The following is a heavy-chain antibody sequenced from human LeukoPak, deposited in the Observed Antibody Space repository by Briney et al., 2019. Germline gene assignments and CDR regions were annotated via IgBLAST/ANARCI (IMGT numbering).Heavy chain of an antibody. CDR1: GFTVSSYG. CDR2: FSATDGSA. Sequence: GGSLRLSCAASGFTVSSYGMTWVRQAPGKGLEWVSAFSATDGSAQYAESVKGRFTISRDNSKSSLYLQMNSLRDEDTAVYYCAKARIAAAGTGAFDVWGQGTMVTVSS. D-gene: IGHD6-13*01. V-gene: IGHV3-23*01. CDR3: AKARIAAAGTGAFDV. J-gene: IGHJ3*01.